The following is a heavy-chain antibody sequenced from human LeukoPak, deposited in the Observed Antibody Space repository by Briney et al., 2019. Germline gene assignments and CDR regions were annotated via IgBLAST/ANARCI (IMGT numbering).Heavy chain of an antibody. Sequence: ASVKVSCKVSGYTFTDYYMHWVQQAPGKGLEWMGLVDPEDGETIYAEKFQGRVTITADTSTDTAYMELSSPRSEDTAVYYCATPARGGGFSDAFDIWGQGTMVTVSS. D-gene: IGHD3-16*01. V-gene: IGHV1-69-2*01. CDR1: GYTFTDYY. CDR2: VDPEDGET. J-gene: IGHJ3*02. CDR3: ATPARGGGFSDAFDI.